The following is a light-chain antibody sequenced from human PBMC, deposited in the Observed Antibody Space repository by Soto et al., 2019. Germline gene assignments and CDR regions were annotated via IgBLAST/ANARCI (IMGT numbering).Light chain of an antibody. CDR2: WAS. CDR1: QNLLYSSNNKNY. V-gene: IGKV4-1*01. CDR3: QQYDSTPLT. Sequence: DIVMTQSPDSLAVSLGERATINCKSSQNLLYSSNNKNYLAWYQQKPGQPPKLLIYWASTRESGVPDRFSGSGSGTDFTLTISSLQAEDVAFYYCQQYDSTPLTFGGGTKVEIK. J-gene: IGKJ4*01.